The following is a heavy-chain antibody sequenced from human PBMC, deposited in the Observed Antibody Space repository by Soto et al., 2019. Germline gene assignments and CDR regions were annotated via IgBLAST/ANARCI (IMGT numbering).Heavy chain of an antibody. D-gene: IGHD3-10*01. J-gene: IGHJ5*02. CDR1: GGSIISYY. Sequence: SETLSLTCTVSGGSIISYYCIFIRHPSFKGLEWIVRIYTSGSTNYNPSLKSRVTMSVDTSKNQFSLKLSSVTAADTAVYYCARLKYYYGSGSLNWFDPWGQGTLVTVSS. V-gene: IGHV4-4*07. CDR3: ARLKYYYGSGSLNWFDP. CDR2: IYTSGST.